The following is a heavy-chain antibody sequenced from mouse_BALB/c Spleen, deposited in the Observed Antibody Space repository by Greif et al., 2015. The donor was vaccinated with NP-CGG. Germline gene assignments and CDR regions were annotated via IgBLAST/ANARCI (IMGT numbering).Heavy chain of an antibody. CDR2: INPSNGRT. J-gene: IGHJ3*01. V-gene: IGHV1S81*02. Sequence: QVQLQQSGAELVKPGASVKLSCKASGYTFTSYWMHWVKQRPGQGLEWIGEINPSNGRTNYNEKFKSKATLTVDKSSSTAYMQLSSLTSEDSAVYYCARGCYDYDWFAYWGQGTLVTVSA. CDR3: ARGCYDYDWFAY. CDR1: GYTFTSYW. D-gene: IGHD2-4*01.